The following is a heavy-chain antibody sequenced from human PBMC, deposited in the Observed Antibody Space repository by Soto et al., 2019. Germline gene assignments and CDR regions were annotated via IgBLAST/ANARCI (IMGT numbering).Heavy chain of an antibody. J-gene: IGHJ4*02. CDR2: IKSKTDGGTT. CDR3: TPDSVWELPYFDY. CDR1: GFTFSNAW. D-gene: IGHD1-26*01. V-gene: IGHV3-15*01. Sequence: LRLSCAASGFTFSNAWMSWVRQAPGKGLEWVGRIKSKTDGGTTDYAAPVKGRFTISRDDSKNTLYLQMNSLKTEDTAVYYCTPDSVWELPYFDYWGQGTLVTVSS.